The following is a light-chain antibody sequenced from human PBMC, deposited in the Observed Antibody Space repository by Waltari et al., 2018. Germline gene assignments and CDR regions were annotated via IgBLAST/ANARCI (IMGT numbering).Light chain of an antibody. J-gene: IGKJ4*01. CDR1: QAINGY. V-gene: IGKV1-39*01. Sequence: DIQVTQSPSSLSAPVGDRVTITCRTSQAINGYLNWYQPKAGKAPKILIYGASNLESGVPSRFRGSGSGTDFTFTISSLQPEDFATYYCQQSYTTPLTFGGGTKVEIK. CDR2: GAS. CDR3: QQSYTTPLT.